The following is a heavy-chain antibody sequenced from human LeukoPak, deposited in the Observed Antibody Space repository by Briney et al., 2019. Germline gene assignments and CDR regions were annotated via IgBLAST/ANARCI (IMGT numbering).Heavy chain of an antibody. V-gene: IGHV1-8*01. J-gene: IGHJ4*02. Sequence: ASVKVSCKASGYTFTSYDINWVRQATGQGLEWMGWMNPNSGNTGYAQKFQGRVTMTRNTSISTAYMELSSLRSEDTAVYYCARGPVAAANPARRIQLWFWFDYWGQGTLVTVSS. D-gene: IGHD5-18*01. CDR3: ARGPVAAANPARRIQLWFWFDY. CDR1: GYTFTSYD. CDR2: MNPNSGNT.